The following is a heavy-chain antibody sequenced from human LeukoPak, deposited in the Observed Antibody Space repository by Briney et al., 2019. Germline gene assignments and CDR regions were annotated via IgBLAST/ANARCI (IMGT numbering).Heavy chain of an antibody. V-gene: IGHV4-34*01. D-gene: IGHD6-19*01. Sequence: SETLSLACAVYGGSFSGYYWSWIRQPPGKGLEWIGEINHSGSTNYNPSLKSRVTISVDTSKNQFSLKLSSVTAADTAVYYCARGETPVAGNRGRWSDPWGQGTLVTVSS. CDR2: INHSGST. CDR1: GGSFSGYY. CDR3: ARGETPVAGNRGRWSDP. J-gene: IGHJ5*02.